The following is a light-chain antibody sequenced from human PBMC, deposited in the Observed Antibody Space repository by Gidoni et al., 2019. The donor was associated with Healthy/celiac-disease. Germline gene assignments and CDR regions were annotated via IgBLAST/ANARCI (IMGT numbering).Light chain of an antibody. Sequence: SSELTQDPAVSVALGQTVRITCQGDSLRRYYASWFQQKPGQAPFLVIYDKDNRPSGIPDRFSGSSSGNTASLTITGAQAEDEADYYCNSRDSSGNHVVFGGGTKLTVL. J-gene: IGLJ2*01. CDR3: NSRDSSGNHVV. CDR1: SLRRYY. CDR2: DKD. V-gene: IGLV3-19*01.